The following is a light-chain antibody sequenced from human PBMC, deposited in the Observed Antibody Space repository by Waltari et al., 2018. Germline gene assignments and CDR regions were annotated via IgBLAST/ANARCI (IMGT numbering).Light chain of an antibody. J-gene: IGKJ2*01. V-gene: IGKV1-5*03. CDR1: QRISTW. CDR2: QAS. CDR3: QVYNNDMYT. Sequence: DIQMTQSPSTLSASVGDRVIITCRASQRISTWLAWYQHKPEKAPKLLISQASNLESGVPSRFSGSGSGTDFTLTINSLQPDDFATYYCQVYNNDMYTFGQGTKLEIK.